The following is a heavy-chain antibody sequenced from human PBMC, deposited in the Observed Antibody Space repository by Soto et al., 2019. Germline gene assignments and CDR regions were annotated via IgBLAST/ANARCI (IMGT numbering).Heavy chain of an antibody. CDR2: IYHSGST. CDR3: AREKLVATQFDY. CDR1: GYSISSGYY. J-gene: IGHJ4*02. Sequence: SETLSLTCAVSGYSISSGYYWGWIRQPPGKGLEWIGSIYHSGSTYYNPSLKSRVTISVDTSKNQFSLKLSSVTAADTAVYYFAREKLVATQFDYWGQGTLVTVSS. V-gene: IGHV4-38-2*02. D-gene: IGHD5-12*01.